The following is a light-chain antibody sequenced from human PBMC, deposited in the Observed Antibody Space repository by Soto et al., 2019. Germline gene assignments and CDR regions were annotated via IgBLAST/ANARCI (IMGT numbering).Light chain of an antibody. CDR2: GVS. CDR3: QQYGSSPWT. CDR1: QSVGSN. Sequence: EIVMTQSPATLSVSPGERATLSCMASQSVGSNLAWYQQKPGQAPRLLIYGVSSRATGIPDRFSGSGSGTDFTLTISRLEPEDFAVYYCQQYGSSPWTFGQGTKVDIK. J-gene: IGKJ1*01. V-gene: IGKV3-20*01.